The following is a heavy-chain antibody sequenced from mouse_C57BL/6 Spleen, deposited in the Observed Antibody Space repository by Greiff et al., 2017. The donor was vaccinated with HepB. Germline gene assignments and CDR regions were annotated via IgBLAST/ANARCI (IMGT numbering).Heavy chain of an antibody. CDR1: RFTFSDYG. Sequence: EVKVVESGGGLVKPGGSLKLSCAASRFTFSDYGMHWVRQAPEKGLEWVAYISSGSSTIYYADTVKGRFTISRDNAKNTLFLQMTSLRSEDTAMYYCARKLTGTGNAMDYWGQGTSVTVSS. CDR3: ARKLTGTGNAMDY. J-gene: IGHJ4*01. D-gene: IGHD4-1*01. V-gene: IGHV5-17*01. CDR2: ISSGSSTI.